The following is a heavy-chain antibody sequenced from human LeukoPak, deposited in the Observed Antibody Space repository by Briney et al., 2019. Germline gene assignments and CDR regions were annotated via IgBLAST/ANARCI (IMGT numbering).Heavy chain of an antibody. V-gene: IGHV1-2*02. CDR1: GYTFTGYY. Sequence: ASVKVSCKASGYTFTGYYMHWVRQAPGQGLEWMGWINPNSGGTNYAQKFQGRVTMTRDTSISTAYMELSRLRSDDTAVYYCARDFDSIAAAGGFDPWGQGTLVTVSS. CDR2: INPNSGGT. D-gene: IGHD6-13*01. CDR3: ARDFDSIAAAGGFDP. J-gene: IGHJ5*02.